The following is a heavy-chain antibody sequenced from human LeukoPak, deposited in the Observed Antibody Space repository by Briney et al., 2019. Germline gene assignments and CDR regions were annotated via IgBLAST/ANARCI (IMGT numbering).Heavy chain of an antibody. V-gene: IGHV3-21*01. J-gene: IGHJ4*02. CDR2: ISSSSSYI. D-gene: IGHD2-21*01. CDR1: GFTFSSYS. CDR3: ARRKSYCGGDCSSYYFDY. Sequence: PGGSLRLSGAASGFTFSSYSMNWVRQAPGKGLEWVSSISSSSSYIYYADSVKGRFTISRDNAKNSLYLQMNSLRAEDTAVYYCARRKSYCGGDCSSYYFDYWGQGTLVTVSS.